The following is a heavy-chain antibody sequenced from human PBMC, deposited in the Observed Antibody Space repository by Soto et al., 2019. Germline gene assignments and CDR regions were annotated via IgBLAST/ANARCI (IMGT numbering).Heavy chain of an antibody. Sequence: LRLSCAASGLTFSNYGMYWVRQAPGKGLEWVAVISYDGSKKYYADSVKGRFTISRDNSKNTPYLQMNGLRAEDTAVYYCAKGNYYDTSGLYYFEYWGQGTLVTVSS. D-gene: IGHD3-22*01. CDR3: AKGNYYDTSGLYYFEY. CDR1: GLTFSNYG. J-gene: IGHJ4*02. V-gene: IGHV3-30*18. CDR2: ISYDGSKK.